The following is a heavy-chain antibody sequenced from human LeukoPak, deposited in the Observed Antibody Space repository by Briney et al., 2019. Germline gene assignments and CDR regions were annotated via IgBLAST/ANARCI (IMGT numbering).Heavy chain of an antibody. J-gene: IGHJ4*02. CDR2: IYYSGST. CDR3: ARFDCSGGSCYYFDY. Sequence: SQTLSLTCTVSGGSISSYYWSLIRQPPGKGLEWIGYIYYSGSTNYNPSLKSRVTISVDTSKNQFPLKLSSVTAADTAVYYCARFDCSGGSCYYFDYWGQGTLVTVSS. V-gene: IGHV4-59*01. D-gene: IGHD2-15*01. CDR1: GGSISSYY.